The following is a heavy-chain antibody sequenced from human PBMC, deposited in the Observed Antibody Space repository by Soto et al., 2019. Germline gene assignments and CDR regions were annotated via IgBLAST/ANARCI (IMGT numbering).Heavy chain of an antibody. V-gene: IGHV2-5*02. CDR1: GFSRTTSGVG. CDR2: IYWDDEK. Sequence: SGPTLVNPTQTLTLTCTFSGFSRTTSGVGVGWFRQPPGEALEWLALIYWDDEKRYSPSLKSRLTITKDTFSNQVVLTMTNMDLVDAGTYYCAPRIAGAPHRNNNWFDPWGQGTLVTVSS. CDR3: APRIAGAPHRNNNWFDP. J-gene: IGHJ5*02. D-gene: IGHD6-13*01.